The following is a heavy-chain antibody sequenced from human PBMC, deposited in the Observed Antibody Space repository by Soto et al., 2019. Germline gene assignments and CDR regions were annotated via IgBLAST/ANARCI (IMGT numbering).Heavy chain of an antibody. Sequence: QVQLVESGGGVVQPGRSLRLSCAASGFTFTTCGMHWVRQAPGKGLEWVALISPAGSNKYYAESVKGRFTISRDNSKNTLNLQMNSLRAEDTAVYYCASNYYDFWSGYYDYYYLDVWGKGTTVTVSS. V-gene: IGHV3-30*03. D-gene: IGHD3-3*01. CDR3: ASNYYDFWSGYYDYYYLDV. J-gene: IGHJ6*03. CDR1: GFTFTTCG. CDR2: ISPAGSNK.